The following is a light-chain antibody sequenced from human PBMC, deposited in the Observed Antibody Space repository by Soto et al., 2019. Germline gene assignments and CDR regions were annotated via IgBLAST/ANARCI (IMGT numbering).Light chain of an antibody. J-gene: IGKJ1*01. CDR1: QTIDTN. CDR3: QQYGSSSWT. CDR2: GTS. V-gene: IGKV3-20*01. Sequence: EIVMTQSPGTLSVSPVERATLSCMASQTIDTNLAWYQQKPGQAPRLLIYGTSNRATGIPDRFSGSGSGTDFSLTISSLEPGDLAVYYCQQYGSSSWTFGQGTKVDI.